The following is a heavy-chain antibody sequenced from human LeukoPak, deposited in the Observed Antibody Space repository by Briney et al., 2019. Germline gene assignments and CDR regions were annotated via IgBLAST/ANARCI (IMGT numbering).Heavy chain of an antibody. CDR3: AREGLAARRGGIDI. CDR1: GGSISSYY. D-gene: IGHD6-6*01. CDR2: IYHTGNT. Sequence: SETLSLTCTVSGGSISSYYWSWIRQPPGKGLEWIGYIYHTGNTNYSPSLRGRVTMSIDTSRNQFSLKLNSVTATDTAVYYCAREGLAARRGGIDIWGQGTVVTVSS. J-gene: IGHJ3*02. V-gene: IGHV4-59*01.